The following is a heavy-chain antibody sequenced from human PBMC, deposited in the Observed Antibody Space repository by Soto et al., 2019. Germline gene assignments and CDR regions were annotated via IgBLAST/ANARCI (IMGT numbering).Heavy chain of an antibody. V-gene: IGHV3-33*01. D-gene: IGHD3-22*01. J-gene: IGHJ4*02. CDR2: IWYDGSNK. Sequence: GGSLRLSCAASGFTFSGYGMHWVRQAPGKGLEWVAVIWYDGSNKYYAGSVKGRFTISRDNSKNTLYLQMNSLRAEDTAVYYCARDPNPYYYDSSGLNYWGQGTLVTVSS. CDR1: GFTFSGYG. CDR3: ARDPNPYYYDSSGLNY.